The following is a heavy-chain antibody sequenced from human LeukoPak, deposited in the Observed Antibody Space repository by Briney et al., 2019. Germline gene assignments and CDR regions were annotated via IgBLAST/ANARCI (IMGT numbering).Heavy chain of an antibody. CDR2: ITGGSDST. J-gene: IGHJ4*02. Sequence: GGSLRLSCAASGFTFSSYVMSWVRQAPGKGLEWVSAITGGSDSTYYVDSVKGRFTIPRDNSKNTLYLQMNSLRAEDTAVYYCAKGSSGARPYFFDYWGQGTLITVSS. V-gene: IGHV3-23*01. CDR1: GFTFSSYV. CDR3: AKGSSGARPYFFDY.